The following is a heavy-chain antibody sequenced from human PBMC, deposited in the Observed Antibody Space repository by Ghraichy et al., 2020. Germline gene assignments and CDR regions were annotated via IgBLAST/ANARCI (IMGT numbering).Heavy chain of an antibody. Sequence: GGSLRLSCAASGFTFSSYAMSWVRQAPGKGLEWVSAISGSGGSTYYADSVKGRFTISRDNSKNTLYLQMNSLRAEDTAVYYCASRQRYYYDSSGYKNWFDPWGQGTLVTVSS. J-gene: IGHJ5*02. CDR3: ASRQRYYYDSSGYKNWFDP. CDR2: ISGSGGST. V-gene: IGHV3-23*01. CDR1: GFTFSSYA. D-gene: IGHD3-22*01.